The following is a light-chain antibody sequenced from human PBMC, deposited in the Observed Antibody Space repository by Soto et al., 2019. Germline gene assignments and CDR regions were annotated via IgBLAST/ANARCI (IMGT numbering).Light chain of an antibody. V-gene: IGLV4-69*01. J-gene: IGLJ2*01. CDR3: QTWGSGIQV. CDR1: SGHSSFA. Sequence: QSVLTQSPSVSASLGASVKLTWTLTSGHSSFAVTGHQQQPEMGPRFLIKLNSDGTYTKPEGIPDRFSGSSSGAERYLTIASLHSEDEADYYCQTWGSGIQVFGGGTKLTAL. CDR2: LNSDGTY.